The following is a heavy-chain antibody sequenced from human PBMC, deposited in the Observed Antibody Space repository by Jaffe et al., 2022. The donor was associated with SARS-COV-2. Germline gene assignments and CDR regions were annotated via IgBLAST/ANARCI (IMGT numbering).Heavy chain of an antibody. Sequence: EVQLVESGGGLVQPGRSLRLSCAASGFTFDDYAMHWVRQAPGKGLEWVSGISWNSGSIGYADSVKGRFTISRDNAKNSLYLQMNSLRAEDTALYYCAKEMSRFPTSWGGGMDVWGQGTTVTVSS. CDR2: ISWNSGSI. J-gene: IGHJ6*02. V-gene: IGHV3-9*01. CDR3: AKEMSRFPTSWGGGMDV. CDR1: GFTFDDYA. D-gene: IGHD3-10*01.